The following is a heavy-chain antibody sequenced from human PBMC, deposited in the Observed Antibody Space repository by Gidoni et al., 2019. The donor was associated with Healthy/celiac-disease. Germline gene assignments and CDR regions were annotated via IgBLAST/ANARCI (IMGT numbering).Heavy chain of an antibody. CDR1: GFTFSSYG. CDR2: ISYDGSNK. V-gene: IGHV3-30*18. D-gene: IGHD3-10*01. CDR3: AKESLLYYYGSGSYYNPDAFDI. Sequence: QVQLVESGGGVVQPGRSLRLSCSASGFTFSSYGMHLVRQSPGKGLEWVAVISYDGSNKYYADSVKGRFTISRDNSKNTLYLQMNSLRAEDTAVYYCAKESLLYYYGSGSYYNPDAFDIWGQGTMVTVSS. J-gene: IGHJ3*02.